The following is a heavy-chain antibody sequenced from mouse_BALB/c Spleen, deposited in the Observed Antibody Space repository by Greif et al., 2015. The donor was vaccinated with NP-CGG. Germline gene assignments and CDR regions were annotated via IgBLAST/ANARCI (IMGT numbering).Heavy chain of an antibody. D-gene: IGHD1-2*01. V-gene: IGHV1-15*01. CDR1: GYTFTDYE. J-gene: IGHJ2*01. Sequence: QVQLQQSGAELVRPGASVTLSCKASGYTFTDYEMHWVKQTPVHGLEWIGAIDPETGGTAYNQKFKGKATLTADKSSSTAYMELRSLTSEDSAVYYCTRGYPFDYWGQGTTLTVSS. CDR3: TRGYPFDY. CDR2: IDPETGGT.